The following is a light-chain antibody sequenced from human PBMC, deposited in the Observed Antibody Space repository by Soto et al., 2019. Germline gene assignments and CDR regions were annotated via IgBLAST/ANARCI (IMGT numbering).Light chain of an antibody. V-gene: IGKV1-39*01. CDR3: KKSYSPPRP. Sequence: DIQMTQSPSSLSASVGDRVTITCRASQSISSYLNWYQQKPGKAPKLLIYAASSLQSGVPSRFSGSVSGTNFPLTTSSLQPKDFATYYYKKSYSPPRPFAQGTKVKIK. CDR2: AAS. CDR1: QSISSY. J-gene: IGKJ1*01.